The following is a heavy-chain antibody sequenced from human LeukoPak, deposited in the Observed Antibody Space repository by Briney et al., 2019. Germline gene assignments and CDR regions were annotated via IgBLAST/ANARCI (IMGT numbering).Heavy chain of an antibody. V-gene: IGHV5-51*01. Sequence: GESLKISCRASGYIFTSYWLGWVRQTPDKGLEWVGIIHPGDSDPRYSPSFQGQVTISVDRSITTAYLQWGSLKATDTAMYFCVRRRRQWLSDDAFDIWGQGTMVTVSS. CDR1: GYIFTSYW. CDR3: VRRRRQWLSDDAFDI. CDR2: IHPGDSDP. D-gene: IGHD6-19*01. J-gene: IGHJ3*02.